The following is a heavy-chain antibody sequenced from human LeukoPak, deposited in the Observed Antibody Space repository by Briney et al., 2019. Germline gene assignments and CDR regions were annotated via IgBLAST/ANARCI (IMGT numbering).Heavy chain of an antibody. CDR3: ARDNSVGDIAWWFDP. CDR2: INPNSGGT. J-gene: IGHJ5*02. V-gene: IGHV1-2*02. D-gene: IGHD3-10*01. Sequence: GASVKVSCKASGYTFTGYYMHRVRQAPGQGLEWMGWINPNSGGTNYAQKFQGRVTMTRDTSISTAYMQLSRLRSDDTAVYYCARDNSVGDIAWWFDPWGQGTLVTVSS. CDR1: GYTFTGYY.